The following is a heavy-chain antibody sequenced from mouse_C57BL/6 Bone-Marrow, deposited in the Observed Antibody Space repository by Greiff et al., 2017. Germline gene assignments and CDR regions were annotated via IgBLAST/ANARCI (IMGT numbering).Heavy chain of an antibody. Sequence: VQLQQPGAELVKPGASVKLSCKASGYPFTSYWMHWVKQRPGRGLEWIGRLDPNSGGTKYNEKFKSKATLTVDQPSSTAYMHLTRLTSKDAAVDYCSRPAHATDWFAYWGQGTLVTVSA. J-gene: IGHJ3*01. CDR2: LDPNSGGT. CDR1: GYPFTSYW. D-gene: IGHD3-2*02. V-gene: IGHV1-72*01. CDR3: SRPAHATDWFAY.